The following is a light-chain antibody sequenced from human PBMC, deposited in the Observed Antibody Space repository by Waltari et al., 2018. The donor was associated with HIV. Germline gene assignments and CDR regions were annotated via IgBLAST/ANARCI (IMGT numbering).Light chain of an antibody. CDR1: QGISRY. J-gene: IGKJ3*01. V-gene: IGKV1-9*01. Sequence: DIQLTQSPSFLSESVGDRVTLTCRASQGISRYLAWYQQKPGKAPKLLMYAASTLQSGVPSRFSGIGSGTEFTLTISSLQPEDFATYYCLHLNSYPLTFGPGTKVEIK. CDR2: AAS. CDR3: LHLNSYPLT.